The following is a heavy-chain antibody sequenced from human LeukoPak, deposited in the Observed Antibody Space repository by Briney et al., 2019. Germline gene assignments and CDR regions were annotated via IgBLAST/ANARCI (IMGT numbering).Heavy chain of an antibody. Sequence: SETLCLTCAVSGGSISNYYWSWVRQPPGKGLEWIGYIYTSGSTNYNPSLESRVTISVDTSKNHISLKLSSVTAADTAVYYCARTVVVTAIHYFDYWGQGTLVTVTS. J-gene: IGHJ4*02. CDR3: ARTVVVTAIHYFDY. CDR1: GGSISNYY. V-gene: IGHV4-4*09. CDR2: IYTSGST. D-gene: IGHD2-21*02.